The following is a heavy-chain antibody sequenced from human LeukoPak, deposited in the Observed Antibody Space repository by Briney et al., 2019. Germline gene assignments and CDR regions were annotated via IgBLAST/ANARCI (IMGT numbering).Heavy chain of an antibody. CDR3: ARVEAGYQSWFDP. D-gene: IGHD2-15*01. Sequence: SETLSLTCAVSGGSISGGGYSWSWIRQPPGKGLEWIGYIYYSGTTYYNPSLKSRVTISVDTSKNQFSLKLSSVTAADTAVYYCARVEAGYQSWFDPWGQGTLVTVSS. CDR1: GGSISGGGYS. V-gene: IGHV4-30-4*07. CDR2: IYYSGTT. J-gene: IGHJ5*02.